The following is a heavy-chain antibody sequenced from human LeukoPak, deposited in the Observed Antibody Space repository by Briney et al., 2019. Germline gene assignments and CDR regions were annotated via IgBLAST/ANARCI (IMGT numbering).Heavy chain of an antibody. CDR1: GYTFINHD. Sequence: GGSLKVSCKGFGYTFINHDIDWVGKGAGQGLEWMGWMNSKTLNTGYAHKFQGRVTFTRHTSISTAYLELYSLTSEDTAVYYCARGRGSHGRDWFDPWGQGTLVTVSS. V-gene: IGHV1-8*03. CDR2: MNSKTLNT. J-gene: IGHJ5*02. D-gene: IGHD1-26*01. CDR3: ARGRGSHGRDWFDP.